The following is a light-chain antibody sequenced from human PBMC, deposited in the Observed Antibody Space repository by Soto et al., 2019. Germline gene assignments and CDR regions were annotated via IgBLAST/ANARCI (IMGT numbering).Light chain of an antibody. V-gene: IGKV3-11*01. CDR3: QHFT. CDR1: QSVSSY. Sequence: EIVLTQSPATLSLSPGERATLSCRASQSVSSYLAWYQQKPGQAPRLLTYDASNRATGIPARFSGSGSGTDFTLTISSLEPEDFAVYYCQHFTFGGGTKVDIK. J-gene: IGKJ4*01. CDR2: DAS.